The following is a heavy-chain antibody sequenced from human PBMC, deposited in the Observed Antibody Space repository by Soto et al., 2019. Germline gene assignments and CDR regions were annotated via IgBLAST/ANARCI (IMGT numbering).Heavy chain of an antibody. V-gene: IGHV1-46*01. CDR2: INPSGGST. CDR1: GYTFTSYY. Sequence: ASVKVSCKASGYTFTSYYMHWVRQAPGQGLEWMGIINPSGGSTSYAQKFQGRVTMTRDTSTSTVYMELSSLRSEDTAVYYCARESKSSGYYYYGMDVWGQGTTVTVS. J-gene: IGHJ6*02. CDR3: ARESKSSGYYYYGMDV. D-gene: IGHD3-3*01.